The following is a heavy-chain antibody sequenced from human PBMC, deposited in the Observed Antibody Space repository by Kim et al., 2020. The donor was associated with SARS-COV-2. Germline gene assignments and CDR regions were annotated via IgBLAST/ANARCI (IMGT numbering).Heavy chain of an antibody. J-gene: IGHJ3*02. Sequence: YADSVRGRFTISRDNSKNTLYIQMNGVRGDDTALYYCAKLGDWNGVRAFDIWGQGTMVTVSS. CDR3: AKLGDWNGVRAFDI. D-gene: IGHD1-1*01. V-gene: IGHV3-23*01.